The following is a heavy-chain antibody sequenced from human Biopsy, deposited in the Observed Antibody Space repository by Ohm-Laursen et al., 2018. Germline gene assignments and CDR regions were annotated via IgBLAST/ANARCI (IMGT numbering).Heavy chain of an antibody. CDR2: IVPILGHL. J-gene: IGHJ4*02. D-gene: IGHD3-3*01. V-gene: IGHV1-69*04. Sequence: SVKVSCKASGGPSSNYAFSWVRQAPGQGLEWVGRIVPILGHLNYAQRFQGRVSITADKSTAYVYMELSRLTFGDTAVYYRAADADGYYTEFDYWGPGTLVTVSS. CDR1: GGPSSNYA. CDR3: AADADGYYTEFDY.